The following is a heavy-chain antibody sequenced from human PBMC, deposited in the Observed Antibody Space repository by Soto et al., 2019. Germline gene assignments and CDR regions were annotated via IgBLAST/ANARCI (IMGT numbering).Heavy chain of an antibody. Sequence: QVQLVQSGAEVKKPGSSVKVSCKASGGTFSSYAISWVRQAPGQGLAWMGGIIPIFGRANYAQKFQGRVTITADKSTSTAYMELSSLRSEDRAVYYCARDRVEMPTNGHFDYGGQGTLITVST. J-gene: IGHJ4*02. CDR1: GGTFSSYA. CDR3: ARDRVEMPTNGHFDY. D-gene: IGHD1-1*01. V-gene: IGHV1-69*06. CDR2: IIPIFGRA.